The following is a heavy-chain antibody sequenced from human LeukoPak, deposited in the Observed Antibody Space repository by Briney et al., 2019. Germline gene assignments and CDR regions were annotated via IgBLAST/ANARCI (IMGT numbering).Heavy chain of an antibody. CDR1: DFTFSSYA. CDR3: AKGPAVAGNYFDY. J-gene: IGHJ4*02. CDR2: ISGSGGST. Sequence: LPGGSLRLSCVASDFTFSSYAMNWVRQAPGKGLEWVSAISGSGGSTYYADSVKGRFTISRDNSKNTLNLQLNSLRAEDTAVYYCAKGPAVAGNYFDYWGQGTLVTVSS. D-gene: IGHD6-19*01. V-gene: IGHV3-23*01.